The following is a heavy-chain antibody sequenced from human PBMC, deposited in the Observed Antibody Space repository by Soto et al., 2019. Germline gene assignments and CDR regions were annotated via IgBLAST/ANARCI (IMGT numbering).Heavy chain of an antibody. CDR2: ISPDGATT. V-gene: IGHV3-23*01. CDR3: ARGQYSYGA. D-gene: IGHD5-18*01. Sequence: GGSLRLSCTTSGFTFSSYAMTWVRQATGKGLEWVATISPDGATTYHADSVKGRFTISRDNSKNTVYLKMNSLRAEETVVYYCARGQYSYGAWGQGTQVTGSS. J-gene: IGHJ5*02. CDR1: GFTFSSYA.